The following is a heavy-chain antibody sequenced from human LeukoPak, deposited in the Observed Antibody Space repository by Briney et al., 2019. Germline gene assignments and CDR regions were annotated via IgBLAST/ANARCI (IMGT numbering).Heavy chain of an antibody. J-gene: IGHJ4*02. CDR2: MSYDGSNK. CDR3: AKGQIKYCSGGSCNIIDY. D-gene: IGHD2-15*01. CDR1: GFTFSSYG. V-gene: IGHV3-30*18. Sequence: GRSLRLSCAASGFTFSSYGMHWVRQAPGKGLEWVAVMSYDGSNKYYADSVKGRFTISRDNSKNTLYLQMNSLRAEDTAVYYCAKGQIKYCSGGSCNIIDYWGQGTLVTVSS.